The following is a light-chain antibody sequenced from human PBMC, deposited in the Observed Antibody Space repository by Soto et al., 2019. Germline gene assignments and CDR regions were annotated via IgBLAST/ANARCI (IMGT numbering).Light chain of an antibody. CDR3: SSDAGNYNYV. CDR1: SSDVGGYDH. V-gene: IGLV2-8*01. J-gene: IGLJ1*01. Sequence: QSALTQPPYASGSPGQSVTIPCTGTSSDVGGYDHVSWYQHHPGKAPKLMIYEVTKRPAGVPDRFSGSKSGNTASLTVSGLQAEDEADYFCSSDAGNYNYVFGTGTKVTVL. CDR2: EVT.